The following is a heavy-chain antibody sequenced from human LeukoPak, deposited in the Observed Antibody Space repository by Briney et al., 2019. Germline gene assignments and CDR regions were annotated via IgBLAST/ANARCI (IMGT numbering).Heavy chain of an antibody. CDR3: ARDLDGSGASDY. J-gene: IGHJ4*02. CDR2: IIPIFGTA. CDR1: GGTFSSYA. D-gene: IGHD3-10*01. Sequence: ASVKVSCKASGGTFSSYAISWVRQAPGQGLEWMRGIIPIFGTANYAQKFQGRVTITADESTSTAYMELSSLRSEDTAVYYCARDLDGSGASDYWGQGTLVTVSS. V-gene: IGHV1-69*13.